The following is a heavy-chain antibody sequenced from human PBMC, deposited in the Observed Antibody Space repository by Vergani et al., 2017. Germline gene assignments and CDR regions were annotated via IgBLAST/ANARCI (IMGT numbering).Heavy chain of an antibody. CDR2: IRSAESRR. D-gene: IGHD2-15*01. Sequence: QVQLVESGGGVVQPGGSLRLSCAASGCTFNSYGMHWVRPAPGKGLEWVASIRSAESRRYYGDSMEGPFTISRDNSKNTVYLQMKSLRPEDTAVYYCAKERGGYCSGGTCYPEYWGQGTLVIVSS. V-gene: IGHV3-30*02. CDR1: GCTFNSYG. CDR3: AKERGGYCSGGTCYPEY. J-gene: IGHJ4*02.